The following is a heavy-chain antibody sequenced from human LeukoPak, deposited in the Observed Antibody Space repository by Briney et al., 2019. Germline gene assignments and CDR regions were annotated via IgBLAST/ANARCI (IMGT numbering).Heavy chain of an antibody. Sequence: ASVKVSCKASVYTFSNYDINWVRRATGHGLEWMGWMNPSSGNTGYAQKFQRRVTMTCSTSMTTAYMELSSLRSEGTAMYYCTRAWSGGSDAFDIWGQGTMVTVSS. V-gene: IGHV1-8*01. CDR1: VYTFSNYD. J-gene: IGHJ3*02. CDR3: TRAWSGGSDAFDI. CDR2: MNPSSGNT. D-gene: IGHD3-3*01.